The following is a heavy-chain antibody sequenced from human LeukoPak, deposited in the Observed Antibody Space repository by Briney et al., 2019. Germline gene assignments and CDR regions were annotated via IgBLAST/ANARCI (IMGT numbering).Heavy chain of an antibody. Sequence: ASVKVSCKASGYTFTGYYMHWVRQAPGQGLEWMGWINPNSGGTNYAQKLQGRVTMTTDTSTSTAYMELRSLRSDDTAVYYCARDRGRPLYSSGNYYYYYGMDVWGQGTTVTVSS. CDR2: INPNSGGT. CDR3: ARDRGRPLYSSGNYYYYYGMDV. D-gene: IGHD6-19*01. J-gene: IGHJ6*02. CDR1: GYTFTGYY. V-gene: IGHV1-2*02.